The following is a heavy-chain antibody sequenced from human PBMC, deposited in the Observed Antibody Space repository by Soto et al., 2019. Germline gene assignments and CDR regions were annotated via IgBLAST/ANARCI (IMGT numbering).Heavy chain of an antibody. CDR2: FIPIFGTA. CDR3: ARERGSTPGGWFDP. J-gene: IGHJ5*02. CDR1: GGTFSSYA. V-gene: IGHV1-69*01. D-gene: IGHD2-2*01. Sequence: QVQLLQYGAEVKKPGSSVKVSCKASGGTFSSYAISWVRQAPVQGLEWMGGFIPIFGTANYAQKFQGRVTITADESTSTADMELSSLRSEDTAVYYCARERGSTPGGWFDPWGQGTLVTVST.